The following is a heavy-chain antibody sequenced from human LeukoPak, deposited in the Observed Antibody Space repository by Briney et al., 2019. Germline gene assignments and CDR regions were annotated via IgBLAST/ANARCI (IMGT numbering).Heavy chain of an antibody. CDR2: IYYSGST. D-gene: IGHD3-22*01. CDR1: GGSISSGGYY. CDR3: ARGLVVTHLGWFDP. Sequence: SETLSLTCTVSGGSISSGGYYWSWIRQHPGKGLEWIGYIYYSGSTYCNPSLKSRVTISVDTSKNQFSLKLSSVTAADTAVYYCARGLVVTHLGWFDPWGQGTLVTVSS. J-gene: IGHJ5*02. V-gene: IGHV4-31*03.